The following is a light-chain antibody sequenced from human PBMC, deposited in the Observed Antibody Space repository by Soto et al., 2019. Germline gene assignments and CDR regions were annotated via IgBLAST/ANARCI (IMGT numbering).Light chain of an antibody. J-gene: IGLJ1*01. CDR2: EGH. V-gene: IGLV2-23*01. CDR3: CLYVGATTYV. Sequence: QSALAQPASVSGSPGQSITISCTGASGYVGTYSLVSWYQQHPGKAPKVVIYEGHKRPFGVPDRFSGSTSVNTASLTISGLQTDDEADYYCCLYVGATTYVFGTGTKVTVL. CDR1: SGYVGTYSL.